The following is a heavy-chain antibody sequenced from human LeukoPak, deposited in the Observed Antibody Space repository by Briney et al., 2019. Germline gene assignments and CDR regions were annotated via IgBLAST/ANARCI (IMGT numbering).Heavy chain of an antibody. D-gene: IGHD6-19*01. CDR2: LNPSGGSS. Sequence: GASVKVSCKASGYTVTSYYMHWVRQAPGQGLEWMAILNPSGGSSNYAQKFQGRATLTRATSTGTVYMELSSLRSEDTAVYYCARGEWLLLYWGQGTLVTVSS. V-gene: IGHV1-46*01. CDR3: ARGEWLLLY. J-gene: IGHJ4*02. CDR1: GYTVTSYY.